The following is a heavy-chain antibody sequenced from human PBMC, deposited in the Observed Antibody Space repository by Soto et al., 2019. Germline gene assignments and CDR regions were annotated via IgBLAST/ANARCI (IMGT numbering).Heavy chain of an antibody. J-gene: IGHJ4*02. V-gene: IGHV1-2*04. CDR2: LNPNSGGT. Sequence: QVQLVQSGAEVKKPGASVKVSCKASGYTFTGYDMHWVRQAPGQGLEWMGGLNPNSGGTNYAQKCQGWVTMTRDTSISTAYMELSRLRSDDTAVYYCARTHCSSVSCYVGSWDYWGQGTLVTVSS. D-gene: IGHD2-2*01. CDR1: GYTFTGYD. CDR3: ARTHCSSVSCYVGSWDY.